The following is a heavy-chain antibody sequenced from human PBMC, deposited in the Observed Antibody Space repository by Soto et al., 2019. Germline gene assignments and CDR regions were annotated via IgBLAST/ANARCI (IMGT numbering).Heavy chain of an antibody. CDR3: ARVVIIVPTASTNYYYHMDV. V-gene: IGHV1-69*01. CDR1: GGTFSNYA. D-gene: IGHD2-2*01. Sequence: QVQLVQSGAEVRKPGSSVTVSCKASGGTFSNYAISWVRQAPGQGLEWMGGIIPIVGTGSYAQKFQGRVTITADEPTTTAYMELSSLRFDDTAVYYCARVVIIVPTASTNYYYHMDVWGPGTTVTVSS. CDR2: IIPIVGTG. J-gene: IGHJ6*02.